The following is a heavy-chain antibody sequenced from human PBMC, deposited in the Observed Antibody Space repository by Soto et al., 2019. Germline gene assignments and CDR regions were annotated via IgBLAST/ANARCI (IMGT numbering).Heavy chain of an antibody. V-gene: IGHV4-39*01. CDR1: GGSISSSSYY. D-gene: IGHD2-15*01. J-gene: IGHJ5*02. CDR2: IYYSGST. CDR3: AAMVAATGWFDP. Sequence: SETLSLTCTVAGGSISSSSYYWGWIHQPPGKGLEWIGSIYYSGSTYYNPSLKSRVTISVDTSKNQFSLKLSSVTAADTAVYYCAAMVAATGWFDPWGQGTPVTVSS.